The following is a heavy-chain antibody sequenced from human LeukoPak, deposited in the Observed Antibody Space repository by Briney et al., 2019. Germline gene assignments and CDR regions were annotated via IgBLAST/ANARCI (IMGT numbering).Heavy chain of an antibody. CDR1: GDSITSSAFY. J-gene: IGHJ4*02. CDR2: INHSGST. CDR3: ARGGSGILAGYYFDY. Sequence: SETLSLTCTVSGDSITSSAFYWGWIRQAPGKGLEWIGEINHSGSTNYNPSLKSRVTISVDTSKNQFSLKLSSVTAADTAVYYCARGGSGILAGYYFDYWGQGTLVTVSS. D-gene: IGHD3-10*01. V-gene: IGHV4-39*07.